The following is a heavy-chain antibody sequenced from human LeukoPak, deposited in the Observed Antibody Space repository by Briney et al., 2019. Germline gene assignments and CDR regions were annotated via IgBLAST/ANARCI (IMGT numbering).Heavy chain of an antibody. CDR1: GGSISSGDYY. V-gene: IGHV4-30-4*01. CDR3: ARDLYNSGNDAFDI. Sequence: PSQTLSLTCTVSGGSISSGDYYWSWLRQPPGKGLEWIGHIFYSGSTYYNPSLKSRVTISVDTSKNQFSLNLSSVTAADTAVYYCARDLYNSGNDAFDIWGQGTMVTVSS. D-gene: IGHD5-18*01. CDR2: IFYSGST. J-gene: IGHJ3*02.